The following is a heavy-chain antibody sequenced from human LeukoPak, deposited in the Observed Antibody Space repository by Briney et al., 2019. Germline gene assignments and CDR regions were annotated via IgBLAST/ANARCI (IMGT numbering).Heavy chain of an antibody. Sequence: GGSLRLSCAASGFTFSSYNMNWVRQPPGRGLEWLSYISYSSSTIYYADSVKGRFTISRDNAKNSLYLQMNSLRAEDTAVYYCARTYGGTFDYWGQGTLVTVSS. V-gene: IGHV3-48*01. D-gene: IGHD4-23*01. J-gene: IGHJ4*02. CDR1: GFTFSSYN. CDR2: ISYSSSTI. CDR3: ARTYGGTFDY.